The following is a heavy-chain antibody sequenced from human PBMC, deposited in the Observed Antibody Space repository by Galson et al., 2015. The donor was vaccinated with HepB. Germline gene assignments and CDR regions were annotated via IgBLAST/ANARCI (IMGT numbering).Heavy chain of an antibody. V-gene: IGHV3-74*01. J-gene: IGHJ4*02. CDR2: ISTDGSDI. Sequence: SLRLSCAASGFTFSSYWMHWVRQVPGKGLVWVSRISTDGSDIDYADSVKGRFTISRDNAKNTLYLQMSSLRAEDTAVYYCARDKNWDLFDYWGQGTLVTVSS. CDR3: ARDKNWDLFDY. D-gene: IGHD7-27*01. CDR1: GFTFSSYW.